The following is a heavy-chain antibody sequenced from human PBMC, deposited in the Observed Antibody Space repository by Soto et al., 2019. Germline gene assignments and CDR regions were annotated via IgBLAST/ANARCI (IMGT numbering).Heavy chain of an antibody. CDR1: GCSVSSNIAA. D-gene: IGHD6-6*01. V-gene: IGHV6-1*01. J-gene: IGHJ5*02. Sequence: PSQTLPLTGAISGCSVSSNIAAWNWIRQSPARGLEWLGRTYYRPKWYNDYAVSVKSRITINPDTSKNQFSLQLNSVTPEDTAVYYCARDPSAGARQSTGWFDPWGQGTMVTVSS. CDR2: TYYRPKWYN. CDR3: ARDPSAGARQSTGWFDP.